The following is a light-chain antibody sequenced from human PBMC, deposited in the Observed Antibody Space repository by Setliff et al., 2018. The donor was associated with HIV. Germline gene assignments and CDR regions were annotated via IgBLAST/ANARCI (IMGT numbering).Light chain of an antibody. V-gene: IGLV2-14*01. Sequence: QSALTQPASVSGSPGQSTTISCTGTSSDVGSYNYVSWYQHHPGKAPKLMIYEVSNRPSGVSNRFSGSKSGNTASLTISGLQAEDEADYYCSSYTSSSTSYVFGTGTKVTVL. J-gene: IGLJ1*01. CDR2: EVS. CDR1: SSDVGSYNY. CDR3: SSYTSSSTSYV.